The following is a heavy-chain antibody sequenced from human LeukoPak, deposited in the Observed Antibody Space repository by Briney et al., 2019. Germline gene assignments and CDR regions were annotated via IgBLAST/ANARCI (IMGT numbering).Heavy chain of an antibody. Sequence: SETLSLTCTVSGGSISSGDYYWIWIRQPPGKGLEWIGDIHYTGTTKYNPSVKSRVTISIDTSKNQFSLELSSVTATDTAVYFCATNRVGTYDRPFDIWGQGTMVTVSS. V-gene: IGHV4-61*08. CDR2: IHYTGTT. CDR3: ATNRVGTYDRPFDI. CDR1: GGSISSGDYY. D-gene: IGHD1-26*01. J-gene: IGHJ3*02.